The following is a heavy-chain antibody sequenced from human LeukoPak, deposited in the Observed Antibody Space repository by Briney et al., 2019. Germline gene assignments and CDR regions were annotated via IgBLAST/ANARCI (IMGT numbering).Heavy chain of an antibody. Sequence: SETLSLTCTVSGGSISSYYWSWIRQPPGKGLEWIGYIYYSGSTNYNPSLKSRVTISVDTSKNQFSLKLNSVTAADTAVYYCARAWEWPTFPFDPRGQGTLVTVSS. V-gene: IGHV4-59*01. J-gene: IGHJ5*02. D-gene: IGHD1-26*01. CDR1: GGSISSYY. CDR2: IYYSGST. CDR3: ARAWEWPTFPFDP.